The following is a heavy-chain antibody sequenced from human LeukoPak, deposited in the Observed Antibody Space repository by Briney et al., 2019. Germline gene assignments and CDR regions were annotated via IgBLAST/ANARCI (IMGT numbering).Heavy chain of an antibody. CDR2: MNPNSGNT. V-gene: IGHV1-8*01. Sequence: ASVKVSCKASGYTFTSYDINWVRQATRQGLEWMGWMNPNSGNTGYAQKFQGRVTMTRNTSISTAYMELSSLRSEDTAVYYCARGRQDYYGSGSYQPLDYWGQGTLVTVSS. D-gene: IGHD3-10*01. CDR1: GYTFTSYD. J-gene: IGHJ4*02. CDR3: ARGRQDYYGSGSYQPLDY.